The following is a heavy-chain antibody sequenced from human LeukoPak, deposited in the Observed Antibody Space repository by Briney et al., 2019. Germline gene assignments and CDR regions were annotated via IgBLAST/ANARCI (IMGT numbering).Heavy chain of an antibody. V-gene: IGHV7-4-1*02. CDR2: INTNTGNP. D-gene: IGHD3-22*01. CDR3: ARGDSSGYSPYFDY. Sequence: ASVKVSCKASGYTFTSYAMNRVRQAPGQGLEWMGWINTNTGNPTYAQGFTGRFVFSLDTSVSTAYLQISSLKAEDTAVYYCARGDSSGYSPYFDYWGQGTLVTVSS. J-gene: IGHJ4*02. CDR1: GYTFTSYA.